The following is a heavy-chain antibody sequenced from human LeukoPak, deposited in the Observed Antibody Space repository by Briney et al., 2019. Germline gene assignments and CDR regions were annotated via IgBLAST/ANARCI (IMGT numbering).Heavy chain of an antibody. CDR3: ARGLSPTYYYDSSGYY. D-gene: IGHD3-22*01. Sequence: ASVKVSCKASGYTFTSYGIRWVRQAPGQGLEWMGWISAYNGNTNYAQKLQGRVTMTTDTSTSTAYMELRSLRSDDTAVYYCARGLSPTYYYDSSGYYWGQGTLVTVSS. CDR2: ISAYNGNT. J-gene: IGHJ4*02. V-gene: IGHV1-18*01. CDR1: GYTFTSYG.